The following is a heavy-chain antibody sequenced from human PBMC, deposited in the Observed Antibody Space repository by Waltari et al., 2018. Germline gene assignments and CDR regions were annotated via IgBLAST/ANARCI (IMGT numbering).Heavy chain of an antibody. CDR1: GGSFSGYY. V-gene: IGHV4-34*01. D-gene: IGHD2-15*01. CDR2: INHSGST. J-gene: IGHJ4*02. Sequence: QVQLQQWGAGLLKPSETLSLTCAVYGGSFSGYYWSWLRPPQGKGLEWIGEINHSGSTNYNPSLKSRVTISVDTSKNQFSLKLSSVTAADTAVYYCARKNPQGYCSGGSCSLDYWGQGTLVTVSS. CDR3: ARKNPQGYCSGGSCSLDY.